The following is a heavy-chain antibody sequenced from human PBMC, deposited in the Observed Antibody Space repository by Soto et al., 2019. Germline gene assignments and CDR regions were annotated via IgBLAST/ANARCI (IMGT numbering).Heavy chain of an antibody. CDR2: IYWDDDK. Sequence: QITLKESGPPLVKPTQTLTLTCTFSGFSLSTSGVGVGWIRQPPGKALEWLALIYWDDDKRYSPSLKSRLTIPKDTSNNQVVLTMTIIDPVDTSTYYCAHMRRSGYYTHDAFDIWGQGTMVTVSS. CDR3: AHMRRSGYYTHDAFDI. J-gene: IGHJ3*02. CDR1: GFSLSTSGVG. D-gene: IGHD3-3*01. V-gene: IGHV2-5*02.